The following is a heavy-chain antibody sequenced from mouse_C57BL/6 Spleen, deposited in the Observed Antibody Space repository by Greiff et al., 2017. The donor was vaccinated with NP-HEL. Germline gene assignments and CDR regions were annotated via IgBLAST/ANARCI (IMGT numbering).Heavy chain of an antibody. Sequence: QVQLQQSGAELARPGASVKLSCKASGYTFTSYGISWVKQRPGQGLEWIGEIYPRSGNTYYNEKFKGKATLTADKSSSTAYMELRSLTSEDSAVYFCARNGGGSSPYWYFDVWGTGTTVTVSS. J-gene: IGHJ1*03. V-gene: IGHV1-81*01. D-gene: IGHD1-1*01. CDR2: IYPRSGNT. CDR1: GYTFTSYG. CDR3: ARNGGGSSPYWYFDV.